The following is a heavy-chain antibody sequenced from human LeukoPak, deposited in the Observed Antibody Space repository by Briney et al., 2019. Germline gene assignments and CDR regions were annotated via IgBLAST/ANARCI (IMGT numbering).Heavy chain of an antibody. Sequence: GGSLRLSCAASGFTVSSNYMSWVRQAPGKGLEWVSAISGSGGSTYYADSVKGRFTISRDNSKNTLYLQMNSLRAEDTAVYYCAKEVLKAFDYWGQGTLVTVSS. CDR2: ISGSGGST. CDR1: GFTVSSNY. V-gene: IGHV3-23*01. D-gene: IGHD3-9*01. J-gene: IGHJ4*02. CDR3: AKEVLKAFDY.